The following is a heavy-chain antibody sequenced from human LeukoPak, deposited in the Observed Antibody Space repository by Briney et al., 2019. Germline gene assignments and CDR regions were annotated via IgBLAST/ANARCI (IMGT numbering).Heavy chain of an antibody. V-gene: IGHV3-30-3*01. D-gene: IGHD1-14*01. Sequence: GRSLRLSCAASGFTFGSYAMHWVRQAPGKGLEWVAVISYDGSNKYYADSVKGRFTISRDNSKNTLYLQMNSLRAEDTAVYYCARDMKQNPNWGQGTLVTVSS. CDR3: ARDMKQNPN. CDR2: ISYDGSNK. CDR1: GFTFGSYA. J-gene: IGHJ4*02.